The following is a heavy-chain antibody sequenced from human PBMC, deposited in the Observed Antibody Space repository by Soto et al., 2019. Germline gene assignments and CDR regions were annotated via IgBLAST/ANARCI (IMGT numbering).Heavy chain of an antibody. D-gene: IGHD6-25*01. V-gene: IGHV3-23*01. J-gene: IGHJ4*02. Sequence: EVQLLESGGGLVQPGGSLRLSCAASGFTFSKYAMSWLRQTPGKGLEWVSAINDRGGSTFHADSVKGRFTISRDNSRNNLYMEMNSVRADDTAVYFCAEGSADGSSYYFDSWGQGALVTVSS. CDR3: AEGSADGSSYYFDS. CDR2: INDRGGST. CDR1: GFTFSKYA.